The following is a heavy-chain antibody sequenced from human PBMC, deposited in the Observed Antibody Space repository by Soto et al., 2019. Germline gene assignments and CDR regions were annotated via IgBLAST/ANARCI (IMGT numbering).Heavy chain of an antibody. Sequence: QVQLQESGSGLVKPSETLTLTCAVSGAFISKGKWWSWVRQPPGKGLVWIGAISHGMSPNYNPSRQSRFTIEVEKSKIQFSLTFSVTAADTAMYYCTRDGDYGYSLAYWGQGTLVTVSS. J-gene: IGHJ4*02. CDR3: TRDGDYGYSLAY. CDR2: ISHGMSP. D-gene: IGHD2-21*01. V-gene: IGHV4-4*02. CDR1: GAFISKGKW.